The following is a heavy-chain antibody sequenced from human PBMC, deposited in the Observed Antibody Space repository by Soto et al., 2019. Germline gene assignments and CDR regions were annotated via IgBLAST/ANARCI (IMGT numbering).Heavy chain of an antibody. Sequence: SETLSLTCAVSGGSISSSNWWSWVRQPPGKGLEWIGEIYHSGSTNYNPSLKSRVTISVDKSKNQFSLKLSSVTAADTAVYYCARGSGIAVAGYYYYYGMDVWGQGTTVTVSS. D-gene: IGHD6-19*01. CDR2: IYHSGST. V-gene: IGHV4-4*02. CDR3: ARGSGIAVAGYYYYYGMDV. J-gene: IGHJ6*02. CDR1: GGSISSSNW.